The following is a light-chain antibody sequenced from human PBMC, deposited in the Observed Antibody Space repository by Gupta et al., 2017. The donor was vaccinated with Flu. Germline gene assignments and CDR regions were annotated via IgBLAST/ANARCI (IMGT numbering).Light chain of an antibody. Sequence: QSALTQPASVAGSPGQPMTISCTGTSSAVGDYKYVSWYQQHPGKAPKLMFYDVSYRPSGVSNRFSGSKSGNPASLTISGLQAEDEADYYCSSYTSNNTLQVIFGGGTRLTVL. J-gene: IGLJ2*01. CDR1: SSAVGDYKY. V-gene: IGLV2-14*03. CDR2: DVS. CDR3: SSYTSNNTLQVI.